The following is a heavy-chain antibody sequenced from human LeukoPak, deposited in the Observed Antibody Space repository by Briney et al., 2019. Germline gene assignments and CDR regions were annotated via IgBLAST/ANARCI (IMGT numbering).Heavy chain of an antibody. CDR2: IYTSGST. J-gene: IGHJ3*02. CDR3: ARDPVAPRRGAFDI. Sequence: SETLSLTCTVSGGSISSYYWSWIRQPVGKGLEWIGRIYTSGSTNYNPSLKSRVTMSVDTSKNQFSLKLSSVTAADTAVYYCARDPVAPRRGAFDIWGQGTMVTVSS. D-gene: IGHD5-12*01. CDR1: GGSISSYY. V-gene: IGHV4-4*07.